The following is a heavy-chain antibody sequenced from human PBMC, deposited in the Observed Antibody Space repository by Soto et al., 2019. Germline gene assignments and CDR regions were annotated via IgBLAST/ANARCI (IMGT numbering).Heavy chain of an antibody. Sequence: QVQLQESGPGLVKPSQTLSLTCTVSGGSISSGGYYWSWIRQHPGKGLEWIGYIYYSGSTYYNPSLKSRVTIAVATSKNPFSLKLRSVTAPDTAVYYGARGISDDPTRNDYWGQGTLVTVSS. CDR3: ARGISDDPTRNDY. J-gene: IGHJ4*02. V-gene: IGHV4-31*03. D-gene: IGHD3-10*01. CDR2: IYYSGST. CDR1: GGSISSGGYY.